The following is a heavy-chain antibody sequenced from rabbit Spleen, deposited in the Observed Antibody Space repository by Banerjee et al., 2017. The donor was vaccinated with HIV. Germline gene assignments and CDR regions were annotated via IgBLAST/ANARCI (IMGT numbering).Heavy chain of an antibody. Sequence: QSLEESGGDLVKPGASLTLTCIASGVSFSGDSYMCWVRQAPGKGLEWIACIDAGSSGFTYFANWAKGRFTISKTSSTTVTLRMTSLTAADRAAYFCARDLVGVIGWNFYLWGPGTLVTVS. CDR2: IDAGSSGFT. CDR3: ARDLVGVIGWNFYL. D-gene: IGHD1-1*01. J-gene: IGHJ4*01. CDR1: GVSFSGDSY. V-gene: IGHV1S40*01.